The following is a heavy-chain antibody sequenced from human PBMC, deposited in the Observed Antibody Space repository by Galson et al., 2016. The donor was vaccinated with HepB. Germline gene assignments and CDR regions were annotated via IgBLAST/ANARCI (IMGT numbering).Heavy chain of an antibody. CDR2: ISGDGSST. CDR3: VRDKVTPGTNWSVP. J-gene: IGHJ5*02. CDR1: GFTFSSYW. V-gene: IGHV3-74*01. Sequence: SLRLSCAASGFTFSSYWMHWVRQAPGEGLVWVSHISGDGSSTHYGDSVKGRFTVSRDNSKNTLYLQMNSLRAEDTAVYYCVRDKVTPGTNWSVPWGQGTLVTVSS. D-gene: IGHD4-11*01.